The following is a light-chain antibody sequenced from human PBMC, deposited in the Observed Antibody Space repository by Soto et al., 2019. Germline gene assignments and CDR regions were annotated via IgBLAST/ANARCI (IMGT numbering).Light chain of an antibody. CDR1: QSVSSQ. Sequence: EIVMTQSPATLSVSPGEGATLSCRASQSVSSQLAWYQQRPGQPPRLLIFDSSNRATGVPVRFSGSGSGTVFTLTIGSLEPEDSAVYYCQQRKNWPPITFGQGTRLEIK. J-gene: IGKJ5*01. V-gene: IGKV3-11*01. CDR3: QQRKNWPPIT. CDR2: DSS.